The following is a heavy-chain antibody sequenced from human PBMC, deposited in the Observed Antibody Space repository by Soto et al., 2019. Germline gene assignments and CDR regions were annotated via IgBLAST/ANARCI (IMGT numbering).Heavy chain of an antibody. CDR3: ARTAPSTAMVAY. V-gene: IGHV3-33*01. D-gene: IGHD5-18*01. Sequence: LRLSCAASGFTFSNYGMHWVRQAPGKGLEWVAVIWYDGGNKYYADSVKGRFSISRDNSKNMLYLQMNNLRAEDTAIYYCARTAPSTAMVAYWGQGSLVTVS. J-gene: IGHJ4*02. CDR2: IWYDGGNK. CDR1: GFTFSNYG.